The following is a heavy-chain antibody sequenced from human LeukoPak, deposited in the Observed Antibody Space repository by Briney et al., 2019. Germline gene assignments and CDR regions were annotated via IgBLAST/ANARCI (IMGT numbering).Heavy chain of an antibody. J-gene: IGHJ4*02. CDR2: IHSSGGST. CDR3: AKAITIFGANFDY. Sequence: PGGSLRLSCAASGFTFSSYAMNWVRQAPGKGLEWVSTIHSSGGSTYYADSVKGRFTISRDNSKNTLYLQMNNLRAEDTAEYYCAKAITIFGANFDYWGQGTLVTVSS. CDR1: GFTFSSYA. V-gene: IGHV3-23*01. D-gene: IGHD3-3*01.